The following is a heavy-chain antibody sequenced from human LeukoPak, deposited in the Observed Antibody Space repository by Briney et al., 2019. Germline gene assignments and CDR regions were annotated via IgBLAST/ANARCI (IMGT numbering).Heavy chain of an antibody. J-gene: IGHJ4*02. Sequence: ASVEVSCKASGYTFTSYYMHWVRQAPREVLEWMGIIHPSGGSTSYAQKFQGRVTMTRDTSTSTVYMELSSLRSEDTAVYYCARAHLHYGDSIHDLDYWGQGTLVTVSP. CDR2: IHPSGGST. V-gene: IGHV1-46*01. D-gene: IGHD4-17*01. CDR3: ARAHLHYGDSIHDLDY. CDR1: GYTFTSYY.